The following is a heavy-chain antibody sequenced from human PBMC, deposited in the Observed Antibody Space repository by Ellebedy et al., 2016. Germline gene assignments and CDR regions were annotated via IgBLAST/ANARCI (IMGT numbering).Heavy chain of an antibody. J-gene: IGHJ3*02. D-gene: IGHD5-12*01. CDR1: GGSFSGYY. CDR2: INPSGDT. CDR3: ARALYSGYDFDAFEI. V-gene: IGHV4-34*01. Sequence: SETLSLXXAVYGGSFSGYYWSWIRQSPEKGLEWLGEINPSGDTNYNPSLKSRVTMSVDTSRKQFSLRLRYMTAADTAVYYCARALYSGYDFDAFEIWGRGTVVTVSS.